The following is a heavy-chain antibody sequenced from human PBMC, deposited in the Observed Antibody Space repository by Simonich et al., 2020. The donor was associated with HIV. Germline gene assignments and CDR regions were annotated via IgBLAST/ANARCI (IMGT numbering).Heavy chain of an antibody. CDR2: IHWKDYK. V-gene: IGHV2-5*01. Sequence: ITLRESGPPLVKPTQTLTLTCTFSRFSLSTSGVGVGWIRQPPGKALDRLALIHWKDYKSNSTYLKSRLTITTDTSKNQVVLTMTNMDPVDTATYYCAHLYDSSGYYYVFFQHWGQGTLVTVSS. CDR3: AHLYDSSGYYYVFFQH. J-gene: IGHJ1*01. D-gene: IGHD3-22*01. CDR1: RFSLSTSGVG.